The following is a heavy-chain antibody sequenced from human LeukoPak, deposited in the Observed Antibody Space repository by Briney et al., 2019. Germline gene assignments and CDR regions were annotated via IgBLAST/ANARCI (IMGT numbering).Heavy chain of an antibody. CDR2: IYYSGST. CDR3: ARERCSSTSCYTDY. D-gene: IGHD2-2*02. J-gene: IGHJ4*02. Sequence: SETLSLTCTDSGGSISSGDYYWSWIRQPPGKGLEWIGYIYYSGSTYYNPSLKSRVTISVDTSKNQFSLKLSSVTAADTAVYYCARERCSSTSCYTDYWGQGTLVTVSS. V-gene: IGHV4-30-4*08. CDR1: GGSISSGDYY.